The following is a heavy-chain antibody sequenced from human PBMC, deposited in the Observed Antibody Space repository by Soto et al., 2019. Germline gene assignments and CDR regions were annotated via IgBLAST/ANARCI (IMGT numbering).Heavy chain of an antibody. J-gene: IGHJ5*02. CDR3: ARQGGGPSPVAGSNWFDP. D-gene: IGHD6-19*01. CDR1: GGSISSYY. V-gene: IGHV4-59*08. Sequence: SETLSLTCTVSGGSISSYYWSWIRQPPGKGLEWIGYIYYSGSTNYNPSLKSRVTISVDTSKNQFSLKLSSVTAADTAVYYCARQGGGPSPVAGSNWFDPWGQGTLVTVSS. CDR2: IYYSGST.